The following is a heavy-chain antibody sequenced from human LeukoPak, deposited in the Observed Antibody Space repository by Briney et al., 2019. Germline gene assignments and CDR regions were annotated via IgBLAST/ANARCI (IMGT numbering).Heavy chain of an antibody. J-gene: IGHJ5*02. V-gene: IGHV3-9*03. CDR3: AKGEYYYDSSGYKDNWLDP. D-gene: IGHD3-22*01. CDR2: ISWNSGSI. Sequence: PGRSLRLSXAASGFTFDDYAMHWVRQSPGKGLEWVSGISWNSGSIGYADSVKGRFTISRDNAKNSLYLQMNSLRAEDMALYYCAKGEYYYDSSGYKDNWLDPWGQGTLVTVSS. CDR1: GFTFDDYA.